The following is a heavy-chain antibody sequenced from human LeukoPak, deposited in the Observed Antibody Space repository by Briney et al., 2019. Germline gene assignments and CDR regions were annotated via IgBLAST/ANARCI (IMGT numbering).Heavy chain of an antibody. J-gene: IGHJ5*02. CDR3: ARRVRQYGDYANWFDP. D-gene: IGHD4-17*01. Sequence: SETLSLTCTVSGGSIRSYYWSWIRQPPGKGLEWIGYIYYSGSTNYNPSLKSRVTISVDTSKNQLSLKLNSVTAADTAVYYCARRVRQYGDYANWFDPWGQGTLVTVSS. V-gene: IGHV4-59*08. CDR2: IYYSGST. CDR1: GGSIRSYY.